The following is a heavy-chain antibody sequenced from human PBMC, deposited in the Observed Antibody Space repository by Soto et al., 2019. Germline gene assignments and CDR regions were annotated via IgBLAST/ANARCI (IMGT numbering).Heavy chain of an antibody. Sequence: EVQLVESGGGLVQPGGSPRLSCAASGFTFSSYSMNWVRQAPGKGLEWVSYISSSSSTIYYADSVKGRFTISRDNAKNSLYLQMNSLRAEDTAVYYCARDSDDSSGYYLLGVYYFDYWGQGTLVTVSS. CDR2: ISSSSSTI. J-gene: IGHJ4*02. D-gene: IGHD3-22*01. CDR3: ARDSDDSSGYYLLGVYYFDY. V-gene: IGHV3-48*01. CDR1: GFTFSSYS.